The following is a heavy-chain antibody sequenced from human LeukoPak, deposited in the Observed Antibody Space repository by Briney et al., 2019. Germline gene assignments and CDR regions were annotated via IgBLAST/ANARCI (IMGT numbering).Heavy chain of an antibody. D-gene: IGHD6-19*01. CDR1: GFTFSSYS. J-gene: IGHJ4*02. Sequence: GGSLRLSXAASGFTFSSYSMNWVRQAPGKGLEWVSSISSSSSYIYYADSVKGRFTISRDNAKNSLYLQMNSLRAEDTAVYYCARAGYSSGWCFDYWGRGTLVTVSS. V-gene: IGHV3-21*01. CDR2: ISSSSSYI. CDR3: ARAGYSSGWCFDY.